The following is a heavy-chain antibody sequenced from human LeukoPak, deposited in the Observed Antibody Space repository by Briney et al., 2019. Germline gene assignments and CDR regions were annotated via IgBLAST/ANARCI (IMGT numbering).Heavy chain of an antibody. Sequence: ASVKVSCKASGYTFTSYGISWVRQAPGQGLEWMGWISAYNGNTNYAQKLQGRVTMTTDTSTSTAYMELRSLRSDDTAVYYCARVLRYFDWLFRPAGYDWFDPWGQGTLVTVSS. CDR2: ISAYNGNT. V-gene: IGHV1-18*01. CDR3: ARVLRYFDWLFRPAGYDWFDP. D-gene: IGHD3-9*01. J-gene: IGHJ5*02. CDR1: GYTFTSYG.